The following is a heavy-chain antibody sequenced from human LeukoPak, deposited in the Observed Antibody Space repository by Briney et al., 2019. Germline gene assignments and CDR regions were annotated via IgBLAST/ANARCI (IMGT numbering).Heavy chain of an antibody. D-gene: IGHD6-6*01. CDR3: ARIRGGEWQLAQDYYMDV. V-gene: IGHV4-59*01. J-gene: IGHJ6*03. CDR2: IYYSGST. CDR1: GGFISSYY. Sequence: SETLSLTCTVSGGFISSYYWSWIRQPPGKGLECIGYIYYSGSTNYNPSLKSRVTISVDTSKNQFSLKLSSVTAADTAVYYCARIRGGEWQLAQDYYMDVWGKGTTVTVSS.